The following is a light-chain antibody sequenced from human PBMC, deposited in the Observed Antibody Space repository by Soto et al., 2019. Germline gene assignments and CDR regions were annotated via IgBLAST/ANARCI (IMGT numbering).Light chain of an antibody. CDR1: QSISSC. CDR3: QQYNSFFT. J-gene: IGKJ3*01. V-gene: IGKV1-5*03. Sequence: DIQMTQSASTLSASVGDRVTITCRASQSISSCCLAWYQQKPGKAPKLLIYKASSLESGVPSRFSGSGSGTEFTLTISSLQPDDFATYYCQQYNSFFTFGPGTKVDIK. CDR2: KAS.